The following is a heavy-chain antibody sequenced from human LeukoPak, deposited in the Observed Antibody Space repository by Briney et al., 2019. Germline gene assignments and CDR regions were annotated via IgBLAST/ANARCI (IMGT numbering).Heavy chain of an antibody. CDR3: ARGSIYYGDSSVYFDY. J-gene: IGHJ4*02. CDR2: INQRGST. CDR1: SGSFNGYF. V-gene: IGHV4-34*01. D-gene: IGHD3-22*01. Sequence: NASETLSLTCAVYSGSFNGYFWTYVRQPPGMGLEWIGEINQRGSTNYNPSLKSRVTMSVDTSKNQFSLRLSSVTAADTAVYYCARGSIYYGDSSVYFDYWAQGNLVTVSS.